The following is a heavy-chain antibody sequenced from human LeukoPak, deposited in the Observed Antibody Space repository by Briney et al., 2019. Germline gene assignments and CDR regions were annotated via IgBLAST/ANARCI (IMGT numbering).Heavy chain of an antibody. CDR3: ARYCSGVSCYSGYDY. V-gene: IGHV3-64*01. D-gene: IGHD2-15*01. J-gene: IGHJ4*02. Sequence: GGPLRLSCAASGFTFSTYAMHWVRQTPGKGLEYVSAISTNGVGTYYANSVKGRFTISRDDSKNTLYLQMGSLRAEDMAVYYCARYCSGVSCYSGYDYWGQGTLVTVSS. CDR2: ISTNGVGT. CDR1: GFTFSTYA.